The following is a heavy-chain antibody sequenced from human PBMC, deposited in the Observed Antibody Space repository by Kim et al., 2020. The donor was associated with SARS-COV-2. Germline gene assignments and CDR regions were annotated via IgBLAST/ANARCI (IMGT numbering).Heavy chain of an antibody. V-gene: IGHV3-30*18. CDR1: GFTFSSYG. Sequence: GGSLRLSCAASGFTFSSYGMHWVRQAPGKGLEWVAYISYDGSNIYYADSVKGRFTISRDNSKNTLYLQMNSLRAEDTAVYYCAKGREYYDILTGYSWADAFDIWGQGTMVTVSS. CDR3: AKGREYYDILTGYSWADAFDI. CDR2: ISYDGSNI. D-gene: IGHD3-9*01. J-gene: IGHJ3*02.